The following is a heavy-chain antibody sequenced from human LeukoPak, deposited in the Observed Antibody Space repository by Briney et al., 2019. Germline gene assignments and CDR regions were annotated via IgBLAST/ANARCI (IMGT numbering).Heavy chain of an antibody. J-gene: IGHJ6*03. CDR1: GGSFSGYY. CDR3: ARADLSIARYYYYYYMDV. V-gene: IGHV4-34*01. CDR2: INHSGST. Sequence: SETLSLTCAVYGGSFSGYYWSWIRQLPGKGLEWIGEINHSGSTNYNPSLKSRVTISVDTSKNQFSLKLSSVTAADTAVYYCARADLSIARYYYYYYMDVWGKGTTVTVSS. D-gene: IGHD6-6*01.